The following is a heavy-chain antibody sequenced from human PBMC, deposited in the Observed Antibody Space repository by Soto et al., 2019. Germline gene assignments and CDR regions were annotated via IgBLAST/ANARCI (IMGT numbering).Heavy chain of an antibody. CDR3: AKTAGYDYVWGSSGLDP. CDR2: ISYDGSDK. V-gene: IGHV3-30*18. Sequence: GGSLRLSCAGSGFTFISYGMHWVLQAPGKGLEWVAVISYDGSDKYYGDSVKGRFTISRDDSKNTLYLQMNSLRVEDTAIYYCAKTAGYDYVWGSSGLDPWGQGTLVTVS. CDR1: GFTFISYG. J-gene: IGHJ5*02. D-gene: IGHD3-16*01.